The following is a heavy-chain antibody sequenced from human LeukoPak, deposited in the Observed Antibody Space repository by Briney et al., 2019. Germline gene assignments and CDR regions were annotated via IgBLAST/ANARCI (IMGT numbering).Heavy chain of an antibody. V-gene: IGHV4-39*01. D-gene: IGHD5-18*01. CDR3: ARYGQTAMVDY. CDR1: GGSISSCSYY. J-gene: IGHJ4*02. CDR2: IYYSGST. Sequence: SETLSLTCTVSGGSISSCSYYWGWIRQPPGMGLEWIGSIYYSGSTYYNPSLKSRVAISVDTSKNQFSLKLSSVAAAGTAVYYCARYGQTAMVDYWGQGTLVTVSS.